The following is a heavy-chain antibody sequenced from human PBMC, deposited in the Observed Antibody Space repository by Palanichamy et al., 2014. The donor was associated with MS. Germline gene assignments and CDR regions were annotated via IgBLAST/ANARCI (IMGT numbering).Heavy chain of an antibody. D-gene: IGHD4-17*01. CDR3: ARDLLGTVTEDY. Sequence: EVQLVESGGGLIQPGGSLRLSCAASGFTVSSNYMSWVRQAPGKGLEWVPVIYSGGSTYYADSVKGRFTISRDNSKNTLYLQMNSLRAEDTAVYYCARDLLGTVTEDYWGQGTLVTVSS. J-gene: IGHJ4*02. CDR2: IYSGGST. CDR1: GFTVSSNY. V-gene: IGHV3-53*01.